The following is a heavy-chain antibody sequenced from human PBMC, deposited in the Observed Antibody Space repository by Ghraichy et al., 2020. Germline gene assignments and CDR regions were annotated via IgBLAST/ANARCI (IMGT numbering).Heavy chain of an antibody. J-gene: IGHJ1*01. V-gene: IGHV3-74*01. CDR3: ARAGSGSYAEYFQE. Sequence: LSLTCAASGFTFSSYWMHWVRQAPGRGLMWVSRINSDGSTTTYEDSVKGRFTISRDNAKNTLYLQMHSLRDEDTAMYYCARAGSGSYAEYFQEWGQGTLVTVSS. CDR2: INSDGSTT. CDR1: GFTFSSYW. D-gene: IGHD3-10*01.